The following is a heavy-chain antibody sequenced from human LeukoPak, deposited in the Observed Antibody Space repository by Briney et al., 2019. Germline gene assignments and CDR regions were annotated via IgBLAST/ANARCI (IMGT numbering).Heavy chain of an antibody. J-gene: IGHJ5*02. CDR1: GGSISSGGYS. D-gene: IGHD3-10*01. V-gene: IGHV4-30-4*07. Sequence: TLSLTCAVSGGSISSGGYSWSWIRQPPGKGLEWIGYIYYSGSTYYNPSLKSRVTISVDTSKNQFSLKLSSVTAADTAVYYCARHAVLLWFGELFGNNWFDPWGQGTLVTVSS. CDR3: ARHAVLLWFGELFGNNWFDP. CDR2: IYYSGST.